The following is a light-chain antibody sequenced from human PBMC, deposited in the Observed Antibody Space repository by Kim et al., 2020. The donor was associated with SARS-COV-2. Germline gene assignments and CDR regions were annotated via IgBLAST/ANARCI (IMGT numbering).Light chain of an antibody. Sequence: SAPVGARVTITCRASQSISSWLAWYQQKPGKAPKLLIQDASSLESGVPSRFSGSGSGTEFTLTITSLQPDDFATYYCQQYNSYSHTFGQGTKLEI. CDR2: DAS. V-gene: IGKV1-5*01. J-gene: IGKJ2*01. CDR1: QSISSW. CDR3: QQYNSYSHT.